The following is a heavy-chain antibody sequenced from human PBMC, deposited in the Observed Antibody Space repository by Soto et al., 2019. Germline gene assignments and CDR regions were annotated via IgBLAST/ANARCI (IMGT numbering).Heavy chain of an antibody. D-gene: IGHD5-18*01. V-gene: IGHV3-7*01. Sequence: GGSLRLSCAASEFSFRSYWMTWVRQAPGKGLEWVALINEDGSQKYYVGSVKGRFIISRDNAKDSVYMQMDSLRAGDTAVYFCARVGRYGWDFDHWGQGTLVTVSS. CDR3: ARVGRYGWDFDH. CDR2: INEDGSQK. CDR1: EFSFRSYW. J-gene: IGHJ4*02.